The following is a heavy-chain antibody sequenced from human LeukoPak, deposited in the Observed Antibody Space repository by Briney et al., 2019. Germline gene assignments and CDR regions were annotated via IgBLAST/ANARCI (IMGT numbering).Heavy chain of an antibody. J-gene: IGHJ4*02. CDR3: ARSKYDILTGYYRVPDYFDY. CDR1: GGSISSSSYY. CDR2: IYYSGST. V-gene: IGHV4-39*01. Sequence: PSETLSLTCTVSGGSISSSSYYWGWIRQPPGKGLEWIGSIYYSGSTYYNPSLKSRVTISVDTSKNQFSLKLSSVTAADTAVYYCARSKYDILTGYYRVPDYFDYWGQGTLVTVSS. D-gene: IGHD3-9*01.